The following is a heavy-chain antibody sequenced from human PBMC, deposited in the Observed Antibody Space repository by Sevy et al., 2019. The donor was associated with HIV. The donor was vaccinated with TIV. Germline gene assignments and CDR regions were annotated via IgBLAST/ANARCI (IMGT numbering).Heavy chain of an antibody. CDR3: AGRFFDV. D-gene: IGHD3-16*01. J-gene: IGHJ4*02. CDR1: GFTFDTYW. CDR2: IRQDGGEI. Sequence: GGSLRLSCAASGFTFDTYWMQWVRQAPGKGLEWVANIRQDGGEIYYSDSVKGRFTISRDNAKESLFLQMTNLKVEVSGIYYCAGRFFDVWGQGVLVTVSS. V-gene: IGHV3-7*01.